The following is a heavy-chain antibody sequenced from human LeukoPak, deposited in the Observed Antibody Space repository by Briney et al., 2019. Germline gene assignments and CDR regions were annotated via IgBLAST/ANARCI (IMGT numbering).Heavy chain of an antibody. D-gene: IGHD6-25*01. CDR1: GFTFDDYA. CDR2: ISWNSGSI. CDR3: AKDLATNRFSGYDY. Sequence: PGRSLRLSCAASGFTFDDYAMHWVRQAPGKGLEWVSGISWNSGSIGYADSVKGRFTISRDNAKNSLYLQMNSLRAEDTALYYCAKDLATNRFSGYDYWGQGTLVTVS. V-gene: IGHV3-9*01. J-gene: IGHJ4*02.